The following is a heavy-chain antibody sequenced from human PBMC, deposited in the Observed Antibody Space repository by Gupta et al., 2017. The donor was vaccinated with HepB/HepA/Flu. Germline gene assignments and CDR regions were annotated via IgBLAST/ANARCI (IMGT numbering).Heavy chain of an antibody. CDR3: ARLLSSTNTVTTVYGMDV. V-gene: IGHV4-39*01. CDR2: IYYSGST. J-gene: IGHJ6*02. CDR1: GGSISSSSYY. D-gene: IGHD4-17*01. Sequence: QLQLQESGPGLVKPSETLSLTCTVSGGSISSSSYYWGWIRQPPGKGLEWIGSIYYSGSTYYNPSLKSRVTISVDTSKNQFSLKLSSVTAADTAVYYCARLLSSTNTVTTVYGMDVWGQGTTVTVSS.